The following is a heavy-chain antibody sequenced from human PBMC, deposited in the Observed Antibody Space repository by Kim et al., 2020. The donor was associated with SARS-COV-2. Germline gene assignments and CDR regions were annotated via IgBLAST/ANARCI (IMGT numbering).Heavy chain of an antibody. V-gene: IGHV3-30*04. CDR3: ARDLTGYYNAWYYYYGMDV. Sequence: GGSLRLSCAASGFTFSSYAMHWVRQAPGKGLEWVAVISYDGSNKYYADSVKGRFTISRDNSKNTLYLQMNSLRAEDTAVYYCARDLTGYYNAWYYYYGMDVWGQGTTVTVSS. CDR2: ISYDGSNK. D-gene: IGHD3-9*01. CDR1: GFTFSSYA. J-gene: IGHJ6*02.